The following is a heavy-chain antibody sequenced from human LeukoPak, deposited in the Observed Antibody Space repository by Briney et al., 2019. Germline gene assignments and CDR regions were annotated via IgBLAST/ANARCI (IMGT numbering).Heavy chain of an antibody. D-gene: IGHD3-16*02. CDR2: IYSGGST. CDR3: ASTYDYVWGSYLMGPDY. V-gene: IGHV3-66*02. J-gene: IGHJ4*02. CDR1: GFTVSSNY. Sequence: PGGSLRLSCAASGFTVSSNYMSWVRQAPGKGLEWVSVIYSGGSTYYADSVKGRFTISRDNSKNTLYLQMNSLRAEDTAVYYCASTYDYVWGSYLMGPDYWGQGTMVTVSS.